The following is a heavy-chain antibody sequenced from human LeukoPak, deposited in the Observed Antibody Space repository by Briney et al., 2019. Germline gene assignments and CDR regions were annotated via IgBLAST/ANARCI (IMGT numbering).Heavy chain of an antibody. Sequence: GGSLRLSCAASAFTFSSCAMSWVRQAPGEGLEWVSVISGSGGSTYYADSVKGRFTISRDNSKNTLYLQMNSLRAEDTAVYYCAKARGRDGYKDELDYWGQGTLVTVSS. CDR2: ISGSGGST. V-gene: IGHV3-23*01. J-gene: IGHJ4*02. D-gene: IGHD5-24*01. CDR3: AKARGRDGYKDELDY. CDR1: AFTFSSCA.